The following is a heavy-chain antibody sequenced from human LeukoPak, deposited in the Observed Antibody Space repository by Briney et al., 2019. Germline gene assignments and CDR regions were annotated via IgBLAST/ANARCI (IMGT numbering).Heavy chain of an antibody. Sequence: PGGSLRLSCAASGFTFSSYWMSWVRQAPGKGLEWVSVIYSGGSTYYADSVKGRFTISRDNSKNTLYLQMNSLRAEDTAVYCCARGRSTFDYWGQGTLVTVSS. D-gene: IGHD1-26*01. V-gene: IGHV3-66*02. CDR3: ARGRSTFDY. CDR2: IYSGGST. J-gene: IGHJ4*02. CDR1: GFTFSSYW.